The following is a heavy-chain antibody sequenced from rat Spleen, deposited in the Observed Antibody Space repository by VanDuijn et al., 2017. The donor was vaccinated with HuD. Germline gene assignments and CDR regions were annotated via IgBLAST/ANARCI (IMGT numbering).Heavy chain of an antibody. CDR3: ARHDYSAPFDY. D-gene: IGHD1-1*01. CDR2: INGAGTT. Sequence: QLQESGPGLVKPSQSLSLTCSVTVYSITSSYRWNWIRKFPGNKLEWMGYINGAGTTNYNPSLKSRISISRDTSKNQFFLQMDSLRSEDTATYYCARHDYSAPFDYWGQGVMVTVSS. V-gene: IGHV3-3*01. CDR1: VYSITSSYR. J-gene: IGHJ2*01.